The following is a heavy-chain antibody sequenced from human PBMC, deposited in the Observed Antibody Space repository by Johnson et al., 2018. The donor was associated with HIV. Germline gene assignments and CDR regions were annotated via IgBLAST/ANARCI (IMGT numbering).Heavy chain of an antibody. J-gene: IGHJ3*02. Sequence: QMQLVESGGGLVQPGGSLRLSCVASGYSFRNSAMHWVRQAPGQGLEWVAPIWADGTNKYYGDSVKDRFTVSRDSSKNTLFLQMTSLRVEDTAVYYCYGYYDAFDIWGQGTMVTVSS. V-gene: IGHV3-33*01. CDR1: GYSFRNSA. D-gene: IGHD3-10*01. CDR3: YGYYDAFDI. CDR2: IWADGTNK.